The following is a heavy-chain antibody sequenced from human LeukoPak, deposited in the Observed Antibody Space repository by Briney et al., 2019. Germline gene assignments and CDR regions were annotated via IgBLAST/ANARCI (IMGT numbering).Heavy chain of an antibody. CDR3: ARQGPALSYYYDSSGSFDY. CDR2: IYPGDSDI. CDR1: GYNFSTSW. V-gene: IGHV5-51*01. Sequence: GESLKISCKASGYNFSTSWIGWVRRMPGKGRKWMAIIYPGDSDIKYSPSFEGQVTVSADRSITTAYIQWNSLKASDTAMYYCARQGPALSYYYDSSGSFDYWGQGTLVTVSS. J-gene: IGHJ4*02. D-gene: IGHD3-22*01.